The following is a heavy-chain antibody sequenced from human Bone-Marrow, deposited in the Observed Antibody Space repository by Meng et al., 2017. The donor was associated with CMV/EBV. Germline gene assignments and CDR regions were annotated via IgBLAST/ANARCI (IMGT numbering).Heavy chain of an antibody. CDR2: INHRGTT. CDR1: GGSFSNYY. Sequence: GSLRLSCAVYGGSFSNYYWTWIRQPPGKGPEWIGEINHRGTTNYNPSLKRRVTISVDTSKNQISLRMRSVTAADTAVYYCARPANAYSSSSFFEYWGPGTLVTVSS. V-gene: IGHV4-34*01. CDR3: ARPANAYSSSSFFEY. J-gene: IGHJ4*02. D-gene: IGHD6-6*01.